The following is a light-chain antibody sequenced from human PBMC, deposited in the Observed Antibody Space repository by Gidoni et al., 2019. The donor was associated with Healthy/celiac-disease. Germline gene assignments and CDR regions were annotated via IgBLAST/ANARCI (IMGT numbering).Light chain of an antibody. V-gene: IGLV3-21*04. CDR3: QVWDSSSDHPDVV. CDR1: NIGSKS. Sequence: SYVLTQPPSVSVAPGKTARMTCGGNNIGSKSVHWYQQKPGQAPVLVIYYDSDRPSGIPERFSGSNSWNTATLTISRVEAGDEADSYCQVWDSSSDHPDVVFGGGSKLTVL. CDR2: YDS. J-gene: IGLJ2*01.